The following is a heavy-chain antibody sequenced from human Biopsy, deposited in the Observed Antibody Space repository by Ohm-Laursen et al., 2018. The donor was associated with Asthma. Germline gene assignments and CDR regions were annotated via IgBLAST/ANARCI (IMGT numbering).Heavy chain of an antibody. CDR2: IKPDGSQT. CDR1: GFTFSGSC. J-gene: IGHJ1*01. Sequence: SLRLSCSASGFTFSGSCMIWVRQAPGKGLQWLAFIKPDGSQTYYADSVEGRFSISRDNAKNSLYLQMNSLRAEDTAVYYCARTFHFWSPYHAEHYQLWGQGTLVTVSS. CDR3: ARTFHFWSPYHAEHYQL. D-gene: IGHD3-3*02. V-gene: IGHV3-7*01.